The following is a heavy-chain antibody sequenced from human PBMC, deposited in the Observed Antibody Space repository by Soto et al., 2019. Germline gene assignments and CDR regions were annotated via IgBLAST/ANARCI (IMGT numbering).Heavy chain of an antibody. CDR2: ISSSSSYI. Sequence: GGSLRLSCAASGFTFSSYSMNWVRQAPGKGLEWVSSISSSSSYIYYADSVKGRFTISRDIAKNSLYLQMNSLRAEDTAVYYCARDWDIVATTTFDYWGQGTLVTVSS. J-gene: IGHJ4*02. CDR1: GFTFSSYS. D-gene: IGHD5-12*01. V-gene: IGHV3-21*01. CDR3: ARDWDIVATTTFDY.